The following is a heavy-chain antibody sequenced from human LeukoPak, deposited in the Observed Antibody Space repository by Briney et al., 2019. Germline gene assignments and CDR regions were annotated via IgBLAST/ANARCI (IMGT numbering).Heavy chain of an antibody. CDR3: ATPPGDYSNSLTYYYYGMDV. CDR2: ISGSGGST. CDR1: GFTFSSYA. Sequence: GGSLRLSCAASGFTFSSYAMSWVRQAPGKGLEWVSAISGSGGSTYYADSVKGRFTISRDNSKNTLYLQMNSLRAEDTAVYYCATPPGDYSNSLTYYYYGMDVWGQGTTVTVSS. J-gene: IGHJ6*02. V-gene: IGHV3-23*01. D-gene: IGHD4-11*01.